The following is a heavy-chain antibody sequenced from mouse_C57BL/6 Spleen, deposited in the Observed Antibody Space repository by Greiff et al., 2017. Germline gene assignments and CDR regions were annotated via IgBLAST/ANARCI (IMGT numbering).Heavy chain of an antibody. J-gene: IGHJ1*03. CDR2: IYPGDGDT. Sequence: VQLQQSGPELVKPGASVKISCKASGYAFSSSWMNWVKQRPGKGLEWIGRIYPGDGDTNYNGKFKGKATLTADKSSSTAYMQLSSLTSEDSAVYFCACYYYGSSPDVWGTGTTVTVSS. D-gene: IGHD1-1*01. V-gene: IGHV1-82*01. CDR3: ACYYYGSSPDV. CDR1: GYAFSSSW.